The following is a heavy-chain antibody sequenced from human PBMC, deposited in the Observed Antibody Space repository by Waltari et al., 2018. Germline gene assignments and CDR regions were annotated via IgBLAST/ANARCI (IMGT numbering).Heavy chain of an antibody. J-gene: IGHJ3*02. CDR1: RCTCKGYC. CDR3: ACWGIPQWLVFAFDI. CDR2: INPNIGGT. Sequence: VQLVQSGAEVTRAGAAVKVCCNALRCTCKGYCMHWVRQAPRQGRGGMGRINPNIGGTIYAHNFQGSVTMTMYTSIITACMELSRLSSDATAVYYCACWGIPQWLVFAFDIWGQGTMVTVSS. D-gene: IGHD6-19*01. V-gene: IGHV1-2*06.